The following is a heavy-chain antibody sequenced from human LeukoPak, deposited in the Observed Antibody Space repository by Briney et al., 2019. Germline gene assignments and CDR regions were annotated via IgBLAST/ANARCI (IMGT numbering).Heavy chain of an antibody. Sequence: SETLSLTCAVYGGSFSGYYWSWIRQPPGKGLEWIGEINHSGSTNYNPSLKSRVTMSVDTSKNQFSLKLSSVTAADTAVYYCARGAMVRGVGHDAFDIWGQGTMVTVSS. J-gene: IGHJ3*02. CDR1: GGSFSGYY. D-gene: IGHD3-10*01. CDR3: ARGAMVRGVGHDAFDI. V-gene: IGHV4-34*01. CDR2: INHSGST.